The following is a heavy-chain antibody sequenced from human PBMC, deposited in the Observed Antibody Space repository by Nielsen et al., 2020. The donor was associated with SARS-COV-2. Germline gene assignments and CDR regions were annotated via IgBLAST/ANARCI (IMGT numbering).Heavy chain of an antibody. CDR3: TRAGGYDFWIDY. J-gene: IGHJ4*02. Sequence: GESLKISCTTSGYTFADYGLSWFRQAPGKGLEWVGFTRSKTHDETPQYAASVRGRFTISRDDSRNIAYLQMNSLKTEDTAVYYCTRAGGYDFWIDYWGQGTLVTVSS. CDR2: TRSKTHDETP. D-gene: IGHD3-3*01. CDR1: GYTFADYG. V-gene: IGHV3-49*03.